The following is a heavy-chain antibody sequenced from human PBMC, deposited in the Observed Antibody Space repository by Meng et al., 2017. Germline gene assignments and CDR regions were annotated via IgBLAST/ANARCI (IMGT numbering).Heavy chain of an antibody. Sequence: LSLTCAASGFTVSSNYMSWVRQAPGKGLEWVSVIYSGGSTYYADSVKGRFTISRDNSKNTLYLQMNSLRAEDTAVYYCASHTPRDDAFDIWGQGTMVTVSS. CDR3: ASHTPRDDAFDI. CDR1: GFTVSSNY. D-gene: IGHD2-2*02. CDR2: IYSGGST. V-gene: IGHV3-66*02. J-gene: IGHJ3*02.